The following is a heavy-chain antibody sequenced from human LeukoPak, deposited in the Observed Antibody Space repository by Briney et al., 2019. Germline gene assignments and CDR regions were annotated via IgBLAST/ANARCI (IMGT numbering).Heavy chain of an antibody. CDR1: GGSINTYY. V-gene: IGHV4-59*06. Sequence: SETLSLTCTVSGGSINTYYWNWIRQHPGKGLEWIGYIYYSGSTYYNPFLKSRVTISVDTSKNQFSLKLSSVTAADTAVYYCARGSRDGNDYWGQGTLVTVSS. J-gene: IGHJ4*02. CDR3: ARGSRDGNDY. D-gene: IGHD5-24*01. CDR2: IYYSGST.